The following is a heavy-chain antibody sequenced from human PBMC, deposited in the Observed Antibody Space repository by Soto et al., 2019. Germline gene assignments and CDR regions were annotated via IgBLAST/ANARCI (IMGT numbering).Heavy chain of an antibody. CDR3: ARDFPIKGKRWYFDL. V-gene: IGHV4-31*03. Sequence: QVQLQESGPGLVKPSQTLSLTCTVSGGSISSGGYYWSWIRQHPGKGLEWIGYIYYSGSTYYNPSLKSRVTISVDTSKNQFSLKLSSVTAADTAVYYCARDFPIKGKRWYFDLWGRGTLVTVSS. CDR2: IYYSGST. J-gene: IGHJ2*01. CDR1: GGSISSGGYY.